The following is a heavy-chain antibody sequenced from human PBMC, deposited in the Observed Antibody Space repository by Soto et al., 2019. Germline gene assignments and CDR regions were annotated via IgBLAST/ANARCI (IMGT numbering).Heavy chain of an antibody. CDR1: GFNFSAYG. CDR2: INQLGDET. J-gene: IGHJ5*02. D-gene: IGHD3-3*01. CDR3: ASFSGLS. V-gene: IGHV3-7*01. Sequence: EVQLVESGGGLVQPGGSLSLTCTTPGFNFSAYGLNWIRQAPGRGLEWVANINQLGDETSNGDSIGGRFTVSRDTRSDSLFLQMLDLRVEDRAVYSCASFSGLSWGKGTLVTVSS.